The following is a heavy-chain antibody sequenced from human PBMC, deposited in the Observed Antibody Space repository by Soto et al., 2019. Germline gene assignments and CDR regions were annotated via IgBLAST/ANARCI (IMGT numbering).Heavy chain of an antibody. D-gene: IGHD6-13*01. V-gene: IGHV1-46*01. CDR1: GYTFTSYD. Sequence: ASVKVSCKASGYTFTSYDINWVRQAPGQGLEWMGIINPSGGSTSYAQKFQGRVTMTRDTSTSTVYMELSSLRSEDTAVYYCARESDKAAAGRSYYYYGMDVWGQGTTVTVS. J-gene: IGHJ6*02. CDR2: INPSGGST. CDR3: ARESDKAAAGRSYYYYGMDV.